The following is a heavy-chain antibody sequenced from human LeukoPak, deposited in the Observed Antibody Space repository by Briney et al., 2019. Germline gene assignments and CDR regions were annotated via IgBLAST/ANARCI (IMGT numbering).Heavy chain of an antibody. D-gene: IGHD3-22*01. CDR2: INPSGGST. Sequence: EASVKVSCKASGYTFTSYYMHWVRQAPGQGLEWMGIINPSGGSTSYAQKFQGRVTMTRDTSTSTVYMELSSLRSEDTAVYYCARVKYYYDSSGSYYFDYWGQGTLVTVSS. CDR3: ARVKYYYDSSGSYYFDY. V-gene: IGHV1-46*01. CDR1: GYTFTSYY. J-gene: IGHJ4*02.